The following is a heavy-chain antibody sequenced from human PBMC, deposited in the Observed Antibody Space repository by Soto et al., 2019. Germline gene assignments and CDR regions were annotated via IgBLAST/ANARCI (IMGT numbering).Heavy chain of an antibody. CDR1: GASMSSGGYY. V-gene: IGHV4-31*03. CDR2: IYYSGST. Sequence: QVQLQESGPGLVKPSQTLSLTCTVSGASMSSGGYYWTWIRQSPGKGLEWIGYIYYSGSTYYNPSLESRVAISLDTSRSQFSLTLHSVTPADTAIYYCARDRHNNFFDPWGQGTLVTVSS. J-gene: IGHJ5*02. D-gene: IGHD6-6*01. CDR3: ARDRHNNFFDP.